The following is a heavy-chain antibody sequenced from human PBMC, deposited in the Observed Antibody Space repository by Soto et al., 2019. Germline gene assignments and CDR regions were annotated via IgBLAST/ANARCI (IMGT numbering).Heavy chain of an antibody. CDR2: ISYDGSNK. V-gene: IGHV3-30*18. J-gene: IGHJ4*02. D-gene: IGHD6-19*01. CDR1: GFTFSSYG. Sequence: QVQLVESGGGVVQPGRSLRLSCAASGFTFSSYGMHWVRQAPGKGLEWVAVISYDGSNKYYADSVKGRFTISRDNSKNTLYLQMNSLRAEDTAVYYCAKVAVAGVDYWGQGTLVTVSS. CDR3: AKVAVAGVDY.